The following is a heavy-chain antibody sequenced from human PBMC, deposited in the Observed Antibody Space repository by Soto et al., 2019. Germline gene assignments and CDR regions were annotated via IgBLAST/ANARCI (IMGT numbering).Heavy chain of an antibody. CDR2: ISGSGAST. V-gene: IGHV3-23*01. CDR3: AKATIRFLDTYGMDV. CDR1: GFTFSSYS. J-gene: IGHJ6*02. D-gene: IGHD3-3*01. Sequence: PGGSLILSCASSGFTFSSYSMSWVRPGPGKGLEWVSAISGSGASTFYTDSVKGRFTVSRDNSKNTLYLQMNSLRAEDTAVYYCAKATIRFLDTYGMDVWGQGTTVTVSS.